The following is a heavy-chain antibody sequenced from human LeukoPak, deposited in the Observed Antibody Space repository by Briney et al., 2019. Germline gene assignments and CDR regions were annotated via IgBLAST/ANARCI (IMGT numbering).Heavy chain of an antibody. CDR1: GYTFTSYN. CDR2: INPPSGGT. CDR3: VRGGGTAHFDN. D-gene: IGHD1-26*01. V-gene: IGHV1-2*02. Sequence: ASVKVSCKAFGYTFTSYNIHWVRQAPGQGLEWMGWINPPSGGTNYAQKFQGRVTMTRDTSISTAYMELSSLTSDDTAVYFCVRGGGTAHFDNWGQRALGTVSS. J-gene: IGHJ4*02.